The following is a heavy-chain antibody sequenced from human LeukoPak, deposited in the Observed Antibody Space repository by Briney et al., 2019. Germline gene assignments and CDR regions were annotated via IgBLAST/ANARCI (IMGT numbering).Heavy chain of an antibody. J-gene: IGHJ4*02. CDR1: GGSISSGSYY. Sequence: SQTLSLTCTVSGGSISSGSYYWSWIRQPAGKGLEWIGRIYTSGSTNYNPSLKSRVTISVDTSKNQFSLKLSSVTAADTAVYYCARGLSNSRRTLLGLDYWGQGTLVTVSS. CDR3: ARGLSNSRRTLLGLDY. D-gene: IGHD3-16*01. V-gene: IGHV4-61*02. CDR2: IYTSGST.